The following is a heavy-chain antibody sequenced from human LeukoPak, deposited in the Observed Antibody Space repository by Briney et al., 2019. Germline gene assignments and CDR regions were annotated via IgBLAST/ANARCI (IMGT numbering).Heavy chain of an antibody. CDR2: ISYDGSNK. Sequence: GGSLRLSCAASGFTFDDYGMSWVRQAPGKGLEWVAVISYDGSNKYYADSVKGRFTISRDNSKNTLYLQMNSLRAEDTAVYYCARDRAKISGIQLWLTPLGVWGQGTTVTVSS. CDR1: GFTFDDYG. CDR3: ARDRAKISGIQLWLTPLGV. D-gene: IGHD5-18*01. J-gene: IGHJ6*02. V-gene: IGHV3-30*03.